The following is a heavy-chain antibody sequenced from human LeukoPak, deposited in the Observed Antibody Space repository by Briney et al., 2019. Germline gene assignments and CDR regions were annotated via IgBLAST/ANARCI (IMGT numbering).Heavy chain of an antibody. Sequence: GGSLRLSCAASGFNVRSTYMSWVRQAPGKGLEWVSVIYSGGTTYNADCVKGRFTISRDNSKNTLYLQMNSLRAEDTAVYYCANSRNLWFGELSLDYWGQGTLVTVSS. CDR3: ANSRNLWFGELSLDY. CDR2: IYSGGTT. CDR1: GFNVRSTY. J-gene: IGHJ4*02. V-gene: IGHV3-53*01. D-gene: IGHD3-10*01.